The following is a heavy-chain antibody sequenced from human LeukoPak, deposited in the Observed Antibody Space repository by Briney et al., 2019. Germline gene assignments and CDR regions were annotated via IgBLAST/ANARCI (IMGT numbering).Heavy chain of an antibody. J-gene: IGHJ5*02. CDR3: ARGVIAAAGTSWFDP. CDR2: ISSSSSYI. Sequence: GGSLRLSCAASGFTFSSYSMNWVRQAPGKGLEWVSSISSSSSYIYYADSVKGRFTISRDNAKNSLYLQMNSLRAEDTAVYYCARGVIAAAGTSWFDPWGQGTLVTVSS. D-gene: IGHD6-13*01. V-gene: IGHV3-21*01. CDR1: GFTFSSYS.